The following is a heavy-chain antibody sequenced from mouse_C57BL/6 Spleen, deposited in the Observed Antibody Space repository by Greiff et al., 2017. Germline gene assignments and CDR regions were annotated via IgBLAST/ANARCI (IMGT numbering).Heavy chain of an antibody. CDR1: GYTFTSYW. CDR3: ARRRGVTTEAWFAY. Sequence: QVQLKQPGAELVKPGASVKMSCKASGYTFTSYWITWVKQRPGQGLEWIGDIYPGSGSTNYNEKFKSKATLTVDTSSSTAYMQLSSLTSEDSAVYYCARRRGVTTEAWFAYWGQGTLVTVSA. D-gene: IGHD2-2*01. J-gene: IGHJ3*01. CDR2: IYPGSGST. V-gene: IGHV1-55*01.